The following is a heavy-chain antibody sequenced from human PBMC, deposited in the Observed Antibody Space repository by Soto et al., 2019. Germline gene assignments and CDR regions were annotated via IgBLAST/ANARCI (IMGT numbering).Heavy chain of an antibody. J-gene: IGHJ5*02. CDR3: ARVKGYDFWSGYYFRGWFDP. CDR1: GYTFTSYG. CDR2: ISAYNGNT. Sequence: ASVKGSCKASGYTFTSYGISWVRQAPGQGLEWMGWISAYNGNTNYAQKLQGRVTMTTDTSTSTAYMELRSLRSDDTAVYYCARVKGYDFWSGYYFRGWFDPWGQGTLVTVSS. V-gene: IGHV1-18*01. D-gene: IGHD3-3*01.